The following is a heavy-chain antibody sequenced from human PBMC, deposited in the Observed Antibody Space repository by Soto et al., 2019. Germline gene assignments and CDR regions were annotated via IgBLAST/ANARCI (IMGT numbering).Heavy chain of an antibody. V-gene: IGHV3-30*18. CDR2: ISYDGSNK. D-gene: IGHD2-8*01. CDR3: AKFAAMGNYYYYYGMDV. Sequence: PGGSLRLSCAASGFTFSSYGMHWVRQAPGKGLEWVAVISYDGSNKYYADSVKGRFTISRDNSKNTLYLQMNSLRAEDTAVYYCAKFAAMGNYYYYYGMDVWGQGTTVTVSS. J-gene: IGHJ6*02. CDR1: GFTFSSYG.